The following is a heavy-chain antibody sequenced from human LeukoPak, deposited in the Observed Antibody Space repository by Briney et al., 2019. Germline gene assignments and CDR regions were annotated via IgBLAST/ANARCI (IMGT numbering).Heavy chain of an antibody. J-gene: IGHJ4*02. Sequence: PGRSLRLSCAASGFTFSTYAMHWVRQAPGEGLEWVAVMSYDGNNKYYVDSVKGRFTISRDNSKNTLYLQMTSLRPEDTAVYYCAREDGDLPDYWGQGTLVTVSS. V-gene: IGHV3-30-3*01. CDR3: AREDGDLPDY. CDR1: GFTFSTYA. D-gene: IGHD4-17*01. CDR2: MSYDGNNK.